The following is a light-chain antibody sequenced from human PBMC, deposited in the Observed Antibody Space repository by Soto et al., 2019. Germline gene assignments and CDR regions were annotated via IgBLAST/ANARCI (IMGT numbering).Light chain of an antibody. Sequence: QSVLTQPASVSGSPGQSITISCTGTSSDVGGYNYVSWYQQYPGKAPKLMIYEVSNRPSGVSIRFSGSKSGNTASLTISGLQAEDEADYYCSSYTSSILVFGGGT. CDR3: SSYTSSILV. CDR2: EVS. CDR1: SSDVGGYNY. V-gene: IGLV2-14*01. J-gene: IGLJ3*02.